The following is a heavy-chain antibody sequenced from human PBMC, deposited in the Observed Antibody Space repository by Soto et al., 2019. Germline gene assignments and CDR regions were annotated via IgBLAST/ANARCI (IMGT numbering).Heavy chain of an antibody. CDR3: AREYSGGWWALDY. CDR2: IIPIFGTA. D-gene: IGHD6-19*01. J-gene: IGHJ4*02. V-gene: IGHV1-69*13. CDR1: GGTFSSYA. Sequence: ASVKVSCKASGGTFSSYAISWVRQAPGQGLEWMGGIIPIFGTANYAQKFQGRVTITADESTSTAYMELSSLRSEDTAVYYCAREYSGGWWALDYWGQGTLVTVSS.